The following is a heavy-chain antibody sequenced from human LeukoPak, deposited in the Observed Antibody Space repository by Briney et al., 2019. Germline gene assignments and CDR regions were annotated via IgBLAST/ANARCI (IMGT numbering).Heavy chain of an antibody. CDR3: ARDMSTRVTPISYAIDV. CDR2: ISAYNGNT. D-gene: IGHD4-23*01. Sequence: ASVKVSCKASGYTFTSYGISWVRQAPGQGLEWMGWISAYNGNTNYAQKLQGRVTMTTDTSTSTAYMELRSLRSDDTAVYYCARDMSTRVTPISYAIDVWGQGTMVTVSS. J-gene: IGHJ3*01. V-gene: IGHV1-18*01. CDR1: GYTFTSYG.